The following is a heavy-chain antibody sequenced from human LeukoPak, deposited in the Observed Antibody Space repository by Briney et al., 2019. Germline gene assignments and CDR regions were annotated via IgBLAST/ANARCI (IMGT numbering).Heavy chain of an antibody. CDR1: GGTFSSYA. CDR3: ARDMDRGAYYDFWSGYLGMDV. D-gene: IGHD3-3*01. V-gene: IGHV1-69*13. J-gene: IGHJ6*02. Sequence: GASAKVSCKASGGTFSSYAISWVRQAPGQGLEWMGGIIPIFGTANYAQKFQGRVTITADESTSTAYMELSSLRSEDTAVYYCARDMDRGAYYDFWSGYLGMDVWGQGTTVTVSS. CDR2: IIPIFGTA.